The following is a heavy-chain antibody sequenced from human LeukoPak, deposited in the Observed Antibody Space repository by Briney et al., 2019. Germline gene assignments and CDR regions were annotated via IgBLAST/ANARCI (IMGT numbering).Heavy chain of an antibody. V-gene: IGHV1-69*13. J-gene: IGHJ4*02. CDR1: GGTFSSYA. CDR3: ARGTDYGEYYFDY. Sequence: SVKVSCKASGGTFSSYAISWVRQAPGQGLEWMGGIIPIFGTANYAQKFQGRVTITADESTSTAYIALSSLRSEDTAVYYCARGTDYGEYYFDYWGQGTLVTVSS. CDR2: IIPIFGTA. D-gene: IGHD4-17*01.